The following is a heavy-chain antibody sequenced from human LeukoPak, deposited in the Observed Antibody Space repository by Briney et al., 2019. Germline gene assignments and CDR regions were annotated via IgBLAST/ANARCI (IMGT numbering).Heavy chain of an antibody. D-gene: IGHD3-10*01. CDR3: ARDSMVRGVIGY. V-gene: IGHV4-30-2*01. CDR2: IYHSGST. CDR1: GGSISSGGYY. Sequence: SETLSLTCTVSGGSISSGGYYWSWIRQPPGKGLEWIGYIYHSGSTYYNPSLKSRVTISVDRSKNQFSLKLSSVTAADTAVYYCARDSMVRGVIGYWGQGTLVTVSS. J-gene: IGHJ4*02.